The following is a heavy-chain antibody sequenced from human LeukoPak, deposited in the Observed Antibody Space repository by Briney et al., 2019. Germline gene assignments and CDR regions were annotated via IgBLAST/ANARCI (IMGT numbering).Heavy chain of an antibody. CDR1: GYSFTSYW. D-gene: IGHD2-2*01. V-gene: IGHV5-51*01. J-gene: IGHJ4*02. Sequence: GESLKISCKGSGYSFTSYWIGWVRQMPGKGLEWMGIIYPGDSDTRYSPSFQGQVTISADKSISTAYPQWSSLKASDTAMYYCASSGPRGNGVPAATTKYYFDYWGQGTLVTVSS. CDR3: ASSGPRGNGVPAATTKYYFDY. CDR2: IYPGDSDT.